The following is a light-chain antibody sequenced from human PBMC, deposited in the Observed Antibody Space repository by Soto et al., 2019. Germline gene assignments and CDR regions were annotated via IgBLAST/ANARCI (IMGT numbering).Light chain of an antibody. J-gene: IGKJ1*01. CDR2: DAS. CDR3: QQYDSYSWT. V-gene: IGKV1-5*01. Sequence: DIQMTQSPSTLSASIGDRVTITCRASQSISSWLAWYQQKPGKPPKLLIYDASTLESGVPSRFSGSGSGTDFSLTIGSLQPDDFATYYCQQYDSYSWTFGQGTKVEIK. CDR1: QSISSW.